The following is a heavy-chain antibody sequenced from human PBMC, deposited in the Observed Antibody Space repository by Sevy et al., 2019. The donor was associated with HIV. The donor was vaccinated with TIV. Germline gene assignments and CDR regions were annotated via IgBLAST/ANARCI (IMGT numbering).Heavy chain of an antibody. CDR1: GGSIRPYY. D-gene: IGHD3-16*02. CDR2: IYYSGTT. Sequence: SETLSLTCTVSGGSIRPYYWNWIRQPPGKGLEWIGYIYYSGTTKYNPSLRSRVTISVDTSENQFSVKLSSVTAADTAVYYCARGGGLIDYGMDVWGQGTTVTVSS. CDR3: ARGGGLIDYGMDV. V-gene: IGHV4-59*01. J-gene: IGHJ6*02.